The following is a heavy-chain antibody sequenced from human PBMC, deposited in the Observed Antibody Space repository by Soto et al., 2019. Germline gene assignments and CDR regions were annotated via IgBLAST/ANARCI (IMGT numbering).Heavy chain of an antibody. CDR1: GFTFSNYG. D-gene: IGHD4-17*01. Sequence: QVQLVESGGGVVQPGRSLRLSCAASGFTFSNYGMHWVRQAPGKGLEWVAVIPYDGSNKYYADSVKGRFTISRDNSKNTLYLQMNSLRAEDTAVYYCAKDRGYGDLRLGYGMDVWGQGTTVTVSS. CDR2: IPYDGSNK. J-gene: IGHJ6*02. CDR3: AKDRGYGDLRLGYGMDV. V-gene: IGHV3-30*18.